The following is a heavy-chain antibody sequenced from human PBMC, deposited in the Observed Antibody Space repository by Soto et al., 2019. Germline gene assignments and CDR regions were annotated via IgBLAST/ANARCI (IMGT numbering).Heavy chain of an antibody. CDR1: GFTFSSYG. Sequence: QVQLVESGGGVVQPGRSLRLSCAASGFTFSSYGMHWVRQAPGKGLEWVAVISYDGSNKYYADSVKGRFTISRDNSKNTLYLQMNSLGAEDTAVYYCAKDLEHIVVVGDAFDIWGQGTMVTVSS. D-gene: IGHD2-21*01. CDR2: ISYDGSNK. V-gene: IGHV3-30*18. CDR3: AKDLEHIVVVGDAFDI. J-gene: IGHJ3*02.